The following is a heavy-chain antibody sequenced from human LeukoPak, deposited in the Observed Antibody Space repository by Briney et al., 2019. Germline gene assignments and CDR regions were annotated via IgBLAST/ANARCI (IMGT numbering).Heavy chain of an antibody. D-gene: IGHD6-19*01. CDR1: GYTFTSYD. J-gene: IGHJ1*01. V-gene: IGHV1-8*01. CDR2: MNPNSGNT. CDR3: ARGGKIAVVGTRSPQYFQH. Sequence: ASVKVSCKASGYTFTSYDINWVRQATGQGLEWMGWMNPNSGNTGYAQKFQGRVTMTRNTSISTAYMELSSLRSEDTAVYYCARGGKIAVVGTRSPQYFQHWGQGTLVTVSS.